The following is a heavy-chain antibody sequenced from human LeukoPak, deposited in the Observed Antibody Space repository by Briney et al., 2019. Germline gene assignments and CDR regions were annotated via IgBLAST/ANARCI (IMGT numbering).Heavy chain of an antibody. CDR3: ARRGHEDHYFDY. CDR1: GGSISSYY. J-gene: IGHJ4*02. CDR2: IYYSGST. Sequence: PSETLSLTCTVSGGSISSYYWSWIRQPPGKGLEWIGYIYYSGSTNYNPSLKSRVTISVDTSKNQFSLKLSSVTAADSAVYYCARRGHEDHYFDYWGQGTLVTVSS. V-gene: IGHV4-59*01.